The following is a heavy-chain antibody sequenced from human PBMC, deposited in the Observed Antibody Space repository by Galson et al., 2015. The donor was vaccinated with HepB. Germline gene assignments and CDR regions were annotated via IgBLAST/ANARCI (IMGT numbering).Heavy chain of an antibody. V-gene: IGHV1-69*13. CDR1: GGTFSSYA. J-gene: IGHJ3*02. D-gene: IGHD2-2*02. Sequence: SVKVSCKASGGTFSSYAISWVRQAPGQGLEWMGGIIPIFGTANYAQKFQGRVTITADESTSTAYMELSSLRSEDTAVYYCAKVGYCSSTSCYTGAFDIWGQGTMVTVSS. CDR2: IIPIFGTA. CDR3: AKVGYCSSTSCYTGAFDI.